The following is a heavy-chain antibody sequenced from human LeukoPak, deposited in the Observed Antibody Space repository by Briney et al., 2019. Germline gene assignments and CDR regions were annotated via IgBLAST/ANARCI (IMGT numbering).Heavy chain of an antibody. CDR2: ISNDGNNK. CDR1: GLTFSRYA. Sequence: PGGSLRLSCEASGLTFSRYAMHWVRQVPGEGLEWVAVISNDGNNKYYSDSVRGRFTISRDNSKSTLFLQMNSLRAEDTAVYYCARTERYYYDNSGNYYDLGGPHFDSWGQGTLVTVSS. J-gene: IGHJ4*02. D-gene: IGHD3-22*01. CDR3: ARTERYYYDNSGNYYDLGGPHFDS. V-gene: IGHV3-30*03.